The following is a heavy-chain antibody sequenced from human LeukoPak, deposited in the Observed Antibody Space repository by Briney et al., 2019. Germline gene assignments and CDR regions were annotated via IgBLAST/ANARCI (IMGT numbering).Heavy chain of an antibody. CDR2: INPSGGST. V-gene: IGHV1-46*01. CDR1: GYAFTYYY. J-gene: IGHJ4*02. D-gene: IGHD3-10*01. Sequence: ASVKVSCKASGYAFTYYYIHWVRQAPGQGLEWMGIINPSGGSTSYAQKFQGRVIMTRDTSTATVYMDLSSLRSDDTAVSYCAIAAVGSYLFDYWGQGTVVIVTS. CDR3: AIAAVGSYLFDY.